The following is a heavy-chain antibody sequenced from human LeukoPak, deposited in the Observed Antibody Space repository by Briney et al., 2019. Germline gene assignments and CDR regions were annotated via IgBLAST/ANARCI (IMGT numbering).Heavy chain of an antibody. CDR2: ISGSGGST. CDR1: GFTFSSYA. D-gene: IGHD5-12*01. CDR3: ARGKYGGYFIDY. Sequence: AGGSLRLSCAASGFTFSSYAMSWVRQAPGKGLEGVSAISGSGGSTYYADSVKGRFTISRDNAKNTVYLQMNSLRAEDTAVYYCARGKYGGYFIDYWGQGTLVTVSS. V-gene: IGHV3-23*01. J-gene: IGHJ4*02.